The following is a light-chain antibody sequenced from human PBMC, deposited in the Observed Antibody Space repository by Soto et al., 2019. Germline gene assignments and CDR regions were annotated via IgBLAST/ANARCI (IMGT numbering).Light chain of an antibody. CDR1: QSVSSY. CDR3: QQRSNWPPFT. Sequence: EIVLTQSPATLSLSPGERATLSCRASQSVSSYLAWYQQKPGQAPRLLIYDASNRATGIPVRFSGSGSGTDFTLTICSLEPEDFAVYYCQQRSNWPPFTFGPGTKVDIK. J-gene: IGKJ3*01. V-gene: IGKV3-11*01. CDR2: DAS.